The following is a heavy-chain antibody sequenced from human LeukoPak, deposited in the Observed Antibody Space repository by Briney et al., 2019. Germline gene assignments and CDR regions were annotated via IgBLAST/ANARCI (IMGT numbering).Heavy chain of an antibody. CDR1: GFTFTTYS. Sequence: PGGSLRLSCAASGFTFTTYSMHWVRQVPGKGLEWVSAISGSGGSTYYADSVKGRFTISRDNSKNTLYLQMNSLRAEDTAVYYCAKQVAGTSLFDYWGQGTLVTVSS. J-gene: IGHJ4*02. D-gene: IGHD6-19*01. V-gene: IGHV3-23*01. CDR2: ISGSGGST. CDR3: AKQVAGTSLFDY.